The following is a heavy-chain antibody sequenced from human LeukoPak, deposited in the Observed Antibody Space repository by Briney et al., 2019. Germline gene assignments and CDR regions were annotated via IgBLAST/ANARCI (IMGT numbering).Heavy chain of an antibody. CDR2: MFYSGST. V-gene: IGHV4-59*01. CDR1: GGSISSYY. J-gene: IGHJ4*02. CDR3: ARAGSGYSFDY. Sequence: PSETLSLTCTVSGGSISSYYWSWIRQPPGKGLEWIGYMFYSGSTNYNPSLKSRVTMSVDTSKNQFSLKLSSVTAADTAVYYCARAGSGYSFDYWGQGTLVTVSS. D-gene: IGHD3-22*01.